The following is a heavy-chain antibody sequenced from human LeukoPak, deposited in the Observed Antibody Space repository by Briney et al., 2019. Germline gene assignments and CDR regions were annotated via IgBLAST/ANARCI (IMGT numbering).Heavy chain of an antibody. J-gene: IGHJ4*02. D-gene: IGHD2-21*01. CDR2: ISYDGSNK. CDR3: ASFSVVPYYFDY. V-gene: IGHV3-30*04. Sequence: GGSLRLSCAASGFTFSSYAMHWVRQAPGKGLEWVAVISYDGSNKKYADSVKGRFTISRDNSKNTLYLQMNSLRAEDTAVYYCASFSVVPYYFDYWGQGTLVTVSS. CDR1: GFTFSSYA.